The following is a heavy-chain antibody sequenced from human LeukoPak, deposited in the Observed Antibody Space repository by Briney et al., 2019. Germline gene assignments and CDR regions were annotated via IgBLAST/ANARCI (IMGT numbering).Heavy chain of an antibody. CDR1: GGSISPYF. J-gene: IGHJ3*02. Sequence: SETLSLTCTLSGGSISPYFWSWIRQPPGKGLDWIGYIYYRGSTNYNPSLKSRVTISVDMSKNQFSLKLSSVTAADTAVYYCAGTSNDYGDYTGAFDIWGQGTMVTVSS. CDR2: IYYRGST. D-gene: IGHD4-17*01. V-gene: IGHV4-59*01. CDR3: AGTSNDYGDYTGAFDI.